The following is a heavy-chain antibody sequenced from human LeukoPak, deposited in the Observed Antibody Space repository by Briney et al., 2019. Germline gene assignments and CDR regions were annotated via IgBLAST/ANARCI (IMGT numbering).Heavy chain of an antibody. CDR3: ARLRLGELSLVDY. D-gene: IGHD3-16*02. CDR1: GGSISSYY. V-gene: IGHV4-59*08. Sequence: KSSETLSLTCTVSGGSISSYYWSWIRQPPGKGLEWIGYIYYSGSTNYNPSLKSRVTISVDTSKNQFSLKLSSVTAADTAVYYCARLRLGELSLVDYWGQGTLVTVSS. CDR2: IYYSGST. J-gene: IGHJ4*02.